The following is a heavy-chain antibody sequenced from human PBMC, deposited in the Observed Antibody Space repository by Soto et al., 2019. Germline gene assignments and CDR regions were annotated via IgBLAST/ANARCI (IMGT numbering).Heavy chain of an antibody. V-gene: IGHV3-21*06. Sequence: DVQLVESGGGLVKPGGSLRLSCAASGFIFSSHNMNWVRQAPGQGLGWVSSITGSSSYIFYADSVKGRFTISRDNAKNTVYLQMNSLRAEDTGVDYWARLVASETWDGMDVWGQGTTVTVSS. CDR1: GFIFSSHN. CDR3: ARLVASETWDGMDV. D-gene: IGHD2-21*01. CDR2: ITGSSSYI. J-gene: IGHJ6*02.